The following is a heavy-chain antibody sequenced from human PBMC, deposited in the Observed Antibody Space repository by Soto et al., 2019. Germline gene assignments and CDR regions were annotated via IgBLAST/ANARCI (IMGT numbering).Heavy chain of an antibody. Sequence: SETLSLTCSVSGGSISGSYWSWIRQSPGKGLEWLGYVYYTGSTNYSPSLRSRVSISVDTSKNEFSLRPSSVTAADTAVYFCARSVAVPGAHIDYWGQGTQVTVSS. CDR2: VYYTGST. D-gene: IGHD6-19*01. CDR3: ARSVAVPGAHIDY. J-gene: IGHJ4*02. CDR1: GGSISGSY. V-gene: IGHV4-59*01.